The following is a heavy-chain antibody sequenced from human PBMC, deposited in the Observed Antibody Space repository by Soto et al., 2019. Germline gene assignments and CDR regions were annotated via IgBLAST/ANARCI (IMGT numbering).Heavy chain of an antibody. D-gene: IGHD3-16*01. CDR1: GFSFRNYG. J-gene: IGHJ6*03. V-gene: IGHV3-23*01. Sequence: DVPRLESGGGLAQRWRYLRLSCAASGFSFRNYGMTWVRQAPGKGLEWVSYGGSGGSTYYADSVKDPFTISRDNSKNTLYLQMNSLRVEDTAVYYCVKLRGRAYYFYDMDVWGNGTKVTVSS. CDR2: GGSGGST. CDR3: VKLRGRAYYFYDMDV.